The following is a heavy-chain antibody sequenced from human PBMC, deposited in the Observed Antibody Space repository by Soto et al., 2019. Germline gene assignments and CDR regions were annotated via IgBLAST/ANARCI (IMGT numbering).Heavy chain of an antibody. J-gene: IGHJ6*02. CDR3: ARQDETSREDYYGMDV. CDR1: GYSFSSYW. V-gene: IGHV5-10-1*01. CDR2: IDPSDSYT. Sequence: SLKISCKGSGYSFSSYWITWVRQLPGKGLEWMGRIDPSDSYTNYSPSFQGRVTISVDKSISTAYLQWNSLKASDSAMYYCARQDETSREDYYGMDVWGQGTTVTVSS.